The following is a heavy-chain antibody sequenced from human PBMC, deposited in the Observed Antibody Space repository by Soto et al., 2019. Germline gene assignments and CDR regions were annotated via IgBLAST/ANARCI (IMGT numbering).Heavy chain of an antibody. V-gene: IGHV4-31*03. CDR3: ARSVAP. CDR2: IYYSAST. Sequence: QVQLQESGPGLVKTSQNLSLTCTVSGGSISSGGYYWSWLRQHPGKGLEWIGYIYYSASTYYNPSLKMRVTISVDTSKYHFSLKLSSVTAADTAVYYCARSVAPWVQETLITVSS. J-gene: IGHJ5*02. CDR1: GGSISSGGYY.